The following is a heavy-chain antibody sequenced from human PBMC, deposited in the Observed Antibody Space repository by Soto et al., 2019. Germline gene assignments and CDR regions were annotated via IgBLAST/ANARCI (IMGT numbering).Heavy chain of an antibody. V-gene: IGHV3-30*18. CDR1: GFTFSSYG. Sequence: QVQLVESGGGVVQPGRSLRLSCAASGFTFSSYGMHWVRQAPGKGLEWVAVISYDGSNKYYADSVKGRFTISRDNSKNTLYLQMNSLRAEDTAVYYCAKDLDGSGYSSTYCMDVWGQGTTVTVSS. D-gene: IGHD3-3*01. J-gene: IGHJ6*02. CDR2: ISYDGSNK. CDR3: AKDLDGSGYSSTYCMDV.